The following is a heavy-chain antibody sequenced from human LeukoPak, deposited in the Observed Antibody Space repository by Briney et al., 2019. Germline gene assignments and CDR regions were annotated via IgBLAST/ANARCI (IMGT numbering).Heavy chain of an antibody. CDR2: IYSGGST. Sequence: GGPLRLSCAASGFTVSSNYMSWVRQAPGKGLEWVSVIYSGGSTYYADSVKGRFTISRDNSKNTLYLQMNSLRAEDTAVYYCARKGIAAAGTMFDYWGQGTLVTVSS. D-gene: IGHD6-13*01. CDR1: GFTVSSNY. CDR3: ARKGIAAAGTMFDY. V-gene: IGHV3-53*01. J-gene: IGHJ4*02.